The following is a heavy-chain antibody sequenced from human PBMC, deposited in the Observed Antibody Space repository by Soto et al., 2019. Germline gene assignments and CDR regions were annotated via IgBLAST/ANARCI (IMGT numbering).Heavy chain of an antibody. CDR2: IDPSDSQT. V-gene: IGHV5-10-1*01. CDR1: GYSVAGYW. CDR3: ARQIYDSDTGPNFQYYFDS. Sequence: GEALRISGKGSGYSVAGYWSTWVRQKPVKGLEWMGRIDPSDSQTYYSPSFRGHVTISVTKSITTVFLQWSSLRASDTAMYYCARQIYDSDTGPNFQYYFDSWGQGTPVTVSS. J-gene: IGHJ4*02. D-gene: IGHD3-22*01.